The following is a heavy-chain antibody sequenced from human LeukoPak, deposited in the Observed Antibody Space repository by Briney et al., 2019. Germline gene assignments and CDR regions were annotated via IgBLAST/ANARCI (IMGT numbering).Heavy chain of an antibody. J-gene: IGHJ4*02. V-gene: IGHV3-48*03. CDR2: ISSSGSTK. D-gene: IGHD6-13*01. CDR1: GFTFSSFE. Sequence: GGSLRLSCAASGFTFSSFEMNWVRQAPGKGLEWVSYISSSGSTKYYADSVKGRFTISRDNAKNSLYLQMNSLRADDTALYYSARVRGLVAAGHYFDYWGQGTLVTISS. CDR3: ARVRGLVAAGHYFDY.